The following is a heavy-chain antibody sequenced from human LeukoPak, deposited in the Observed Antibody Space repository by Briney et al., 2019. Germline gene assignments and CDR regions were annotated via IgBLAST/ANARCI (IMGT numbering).Heavy chain of an antibody. J-gene: IGHJ3*01. D-gene: IGHD3-22*01. CDR3: TTWAHYYYDSSGIF. Sequence: GGSLRLSCAASGFTFSNAWMSWVRQAPGKGLEWVGRMKSKTDGGTTDYAAPVKGRFTISRDDSKNTLYLQMNSLKTEDTAVYYCTTWAHYYYDSSGIFWGQGTMVTVSS. V-gene: IGHV3-15*01. CDR2: MKSKTDGGTT. CDR1: GFTFSNAW.